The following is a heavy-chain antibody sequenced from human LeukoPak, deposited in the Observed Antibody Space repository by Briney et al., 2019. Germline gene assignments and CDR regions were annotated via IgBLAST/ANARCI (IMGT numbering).Heavy chain of an antibody. Sequence: SETLSLTCTVSGGSISSYYWSWIRQPPGKGLEWIGYIYYSGGTNYNPSLKSRVTISVDTSKNQFSLKLTSVTAADTAVYYCARGTGAFDIWGQGTMVTVSS. V-gene: IGHV4-59*12. J-gene: IGHJ3*02. CDR2: IYYSGGT. CDR3: ARGTGAFDI. CDR1: GGSISSYY.